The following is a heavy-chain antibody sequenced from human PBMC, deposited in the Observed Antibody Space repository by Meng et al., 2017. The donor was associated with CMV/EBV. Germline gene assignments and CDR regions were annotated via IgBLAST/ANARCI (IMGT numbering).Heavy chain of an antibody. V-gene: IGHV1-2*02. CDR3: ARDYTDTYGMDV. D-gene: IGHD2-2*02. CDR1: GGSISSSSYY. Sequence: GGSLRLSCTVSGGSISSSSYYWGWIRQPPGKGLEWMGWINPNSGGTNYAQKFQGRVTMTRDTSISTAYMELSRLRSDDTAVYYCARDYTDTYGMDVWGQGTTVTVS. CDR2: INPNSGGT. J-gene: IGHJ6*02.